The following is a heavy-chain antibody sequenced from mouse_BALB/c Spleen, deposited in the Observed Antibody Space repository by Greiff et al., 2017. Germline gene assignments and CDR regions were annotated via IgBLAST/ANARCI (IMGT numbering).Heavy chain of an antibody. V-gene: IGHV7-1*02. J-gene: IGHJ3*01. D-gene: IGHD1-1*01. CDR1: GFTFSDFY. CDR3: ARDQDYYYGSSYGFAY. Sequence: EVQVVESGGGLVQPGGSLRLSCATSGFTFSDFYMEWVRQPPGKRLEWIAASRNKANDYTTEYSASVKGRFIVSRDTSQSILYLQMNALRAEDTAIYYCARDQDYYYGSSYGFAYWGQGTLVTVSA. CDR2: SRNKANDYTT.